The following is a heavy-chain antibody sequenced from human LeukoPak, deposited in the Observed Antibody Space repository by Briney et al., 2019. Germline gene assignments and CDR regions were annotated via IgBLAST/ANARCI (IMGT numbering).Heavy chain of an antibody. V-gene: IGHV3-23*01. Sequence: GGSLRLSCAASGFTFSSYAMSWVRQAPGKGLEWVSVISGSAGRTYYADSVKGRFTISRDNFKNTLYLQMNSLRAEDTAVYYCTTDGVGVEGATYDNWGQGTLVSVSS. CDR2: ISGSAGRT. CDR1: GFTFSSYA. J-gene: IGHJ4*02. D-gene: IGHD1-26*01. CDR3: TTDGVGVEGATYDN.